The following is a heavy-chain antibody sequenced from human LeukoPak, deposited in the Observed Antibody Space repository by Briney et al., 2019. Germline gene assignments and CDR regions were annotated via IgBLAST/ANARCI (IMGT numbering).Heavy chain of an antibody. CDR2: IYHSGST. V-gene: IGHV4-4*02. CDR3: AREERLANWNDAGAFDI. CDR1: GGSISNSNW. J-gene: IGHJ3*02. Sequence: SETLSLTCAVSGGSISNSNWWSWVRRPPGKGLEWIGEIYHSGSTNYNPSLKSRVTISVDKSKSQFSLKLRSVTAADTAVYYCAREERLANWNDAGAFDIWGQGTMVTVSS. D-gene: IGHD1-20*01.